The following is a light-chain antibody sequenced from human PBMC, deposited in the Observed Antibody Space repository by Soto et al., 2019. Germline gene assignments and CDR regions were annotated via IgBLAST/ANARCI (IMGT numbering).Light chain of an antibody. CDR2: GAS. CDR3: QQYDNWPPWT. Sequence: EILMTQSPATLAVSPGERATLSCRASQSVSSNLAWYQQRPGQPPRLLIYGASTRATDIPARFSGSGSGTEFTLTISSLQSEDFAVYYCQQYDNWPPWTFGQGTKVEIK. CDR1: QSVSSN. J-gene: IGKJ1*01. V-gene: IGKV3-15*01.